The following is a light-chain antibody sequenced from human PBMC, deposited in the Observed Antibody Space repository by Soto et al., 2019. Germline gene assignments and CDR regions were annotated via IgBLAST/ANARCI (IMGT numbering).Light chain of an antibody. CDR3: QQYGSSPLYS. CDR2: GAS. Sequence: EIVLTQSPVTVSLSPGEISTLSCRASQRVSDSYLAWYQQKPGQAPRLLIYGASGRATGIPDRFSGSGSGTDFTLTISRLEPEDVAVYYCQQYGSSPLYSFGQGTKLEIK. V-gene: IGKV3-20*01. J-gene: IGKJ2*01. CDR1: QRVSDSY.